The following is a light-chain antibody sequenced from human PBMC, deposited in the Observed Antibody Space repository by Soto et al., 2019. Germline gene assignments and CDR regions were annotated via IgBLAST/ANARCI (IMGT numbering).Light chain of an antibody. Sequence: QTVVTQPPSASGTPGQRVAISCSGSSSNIGSDYVYWYQQLPGTAPRLLIYRNNQRPSGVPDRFSGSKSGTSASLAISGLRSEHEADYYSPAWDHSLSGRVFGGGTKLTVL. J-gene: IGLJ3*02. V-gene: IGLV1-47*01. CDR2: RNN. CDR3: PAWDHSLSGRV. CDR1: SSNIGSDY.